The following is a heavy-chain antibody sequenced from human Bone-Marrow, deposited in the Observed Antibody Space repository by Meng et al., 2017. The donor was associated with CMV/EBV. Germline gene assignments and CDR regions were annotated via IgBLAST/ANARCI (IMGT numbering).Heavy chain of an antibody. CDR1: GYTFTGYY. D-gene: IGHD2-2*01. J-gene: IGHJ5*02. CDR2: INPNSGGT. Sequence: ASVKVSCKASGYTFTGYYMHWVRQAPGQGLEWMGWINPNSGGTNYAQKFQGRVTMTRDTSISKAYMELSRMRSDDTAVYYCARDTSSYCSSTSCKINDWFDPWGQGTLVTVSS. V-gene: IGHV1-2*02. CDR3: ARDTSSYCSSTSCKINDWFDP.